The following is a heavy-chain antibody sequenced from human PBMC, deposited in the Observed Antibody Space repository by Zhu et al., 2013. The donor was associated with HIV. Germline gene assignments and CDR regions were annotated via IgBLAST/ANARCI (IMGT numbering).Heavy chain of an antibody. J-gene: IGHJ3*02. Sequence: QVQLVQSGAEVKKPGASVKVSCKASGYTFTGYYMHWVRQAPGQGLEWMGWINPNSGGTNYAQKFQGRVTMTRDTSISTAYMELSRLRSDDTAAYYCARGYYMTGDLKDAFDIWAKGQWSPSLQ. CDR3: ARGYYMTGDLKDAFDI. CDR1: GYTFTGYY. D-gene: IGHD3-3*01. V-gene: IGHV1-2*02. CDR2: INPNSGGT.